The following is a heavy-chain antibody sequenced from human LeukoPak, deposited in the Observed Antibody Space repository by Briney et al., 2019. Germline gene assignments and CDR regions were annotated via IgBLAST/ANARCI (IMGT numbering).Heavy chain of an antibody. CDR1: GFTFSTYW. CDR3: VRDMGRNSLPNY. V-gene: IGHV3-7*01. CDR2: INQDGSEK. Sequence: GGSLRLSCAASGFTFSTYWMSWVRQAPGKGLEWVANINQDGSEKYYVDSVRGRFTISRDNAKNSLCLQMNSLGVEDTAVYSCVRDMGRNSLPNYWGPGTLVTVSS. D-gene: IGHD3-10*01. J-gene: IGHJ4*02.